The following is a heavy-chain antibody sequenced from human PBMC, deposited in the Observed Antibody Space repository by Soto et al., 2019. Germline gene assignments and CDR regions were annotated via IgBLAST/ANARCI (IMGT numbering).Heavy chain of an antibody. CDR2: ITSNSQTI. CDR1: GFNLHDHT. J-gene: IGHJ4*02. V-gene: IGHV3-9*01. Sequence: EVRLVESGGGLVQSGRSLRLSCAASGFNLHDHTMHWVRQAPGRRLEWVSDITSNSQTIAYADSVKGRFTVSRDNARNSLYLQLDRLTPEDTALYYCTRDYGWVQFDLWGQGTLATVSS. CDR3: TRDYGWVQFDL. D-gene: IGHD6-19*01.